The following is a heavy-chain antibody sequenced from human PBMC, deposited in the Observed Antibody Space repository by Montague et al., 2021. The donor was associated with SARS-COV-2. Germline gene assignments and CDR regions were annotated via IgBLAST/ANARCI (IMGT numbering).Heavy chain of an antibody. D-gene: IGHD3-10*01. V-gene: IGHV4-34*01. CDR2: INHSGST. Sequence: SETLSLTCAVYCGSFSGYYWNWIRQPPGKGLEWIGEINHSGSTNYNPSLKSRVTMSVDTPKNQFSLKLSSVTAADTAVYYCARGARQGYGFRVGSFDSWGQGTLVTVSS. CDR1: CGSFSGYY. CDR3: ARGARQGYGFRVGSFDS. J-gene: IGHJ4*02.